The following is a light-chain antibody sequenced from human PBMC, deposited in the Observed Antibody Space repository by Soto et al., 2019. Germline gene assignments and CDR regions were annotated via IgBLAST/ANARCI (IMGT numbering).Light chain of an antibody. V-gene: IGKV1-39*01. CDR1: QSISSY. CDR2: AAS. CDR3: QQSYSSPLT. J-gene: IGKJ4*01. Sequence: DIPMTQSPSSRSASVGDRVTITCRASQSISSYLKWYQQKPGKAPKLLIYAASSLQSGVTSTFSGSGSGTDFTLTISSLQPEDVANYSYQQSYSSPLTCGGGTKVEIK.